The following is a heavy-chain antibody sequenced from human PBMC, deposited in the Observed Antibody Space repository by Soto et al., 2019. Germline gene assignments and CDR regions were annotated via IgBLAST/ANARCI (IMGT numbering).Heavy chain of an antibody. CDR1: GFSLTTDRVG. V-gene: IGHV2-5*02. J-gene: IGHJ4*02. CDR3: AHAYGGRSLY. CDR2: IYWDDSK. D-gene: IGHD1-26*01. Sequence: QSTLKESGPTLVKPTQTLTLTCTFSGFSLTTDRVGVGWSRQPPGEALEWLAVIYWDDSKTYRPSLESRLTITKYTSKNQVALTLTNMASLDTATYYCAHAYGGRSLYWGQGTLVTVSS.